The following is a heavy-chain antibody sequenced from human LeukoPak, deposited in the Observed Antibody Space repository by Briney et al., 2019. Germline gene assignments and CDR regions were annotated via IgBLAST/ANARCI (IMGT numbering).Heavy chain of an antibody. CDR1: GGSFSGYY. CDR2: INHSGST. CDR3: ARVPIVGATGGVFDY. D-gene: IGHD1-26*01. Sequence: SETLSLTCAVYGGSFSGYYWSWIRQPPGKGLEWIGEINHSGSTNYNPSLKSRVTISVDTSKNQFSLKLSSVTAADTAVYYCARVPIVGATGGVFDYWGQGTLVTVSS. V-gene: IGHV4-34*01. J-gene: IGHJ4*02.